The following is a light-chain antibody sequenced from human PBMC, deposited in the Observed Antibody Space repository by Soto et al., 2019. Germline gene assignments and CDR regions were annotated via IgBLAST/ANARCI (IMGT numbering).Light chain of an antibody. Sequence: DIVMTQSPLFLPVTPGEPASISCRSSQSLLQSHGNNYLDWYVQKTGQSPQLLIYWGSNRASGVPDRFSGSGSGTDFTLKISRVEAEDVGVYYCMHGQQTPLTFGQGTRLEIK. CDR3: MHGQQTPLT. V-gene: IGKV2-28*01. J-gene: IGKJ5*01. CDR2: WGS. CDR1: QSLLQSHGNNY.